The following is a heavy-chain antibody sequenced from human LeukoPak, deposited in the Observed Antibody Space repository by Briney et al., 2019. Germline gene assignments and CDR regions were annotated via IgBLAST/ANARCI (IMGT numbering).Heavy chain of an antibody. CDR1: GFTFYDYG. CDR3: ARAVSSSGLGAFDI. CDR2: INWNGGRT. J-gene: IGHJ3*02. V-gene: IGHV3-20*01. Sequence: GGSLRLSCAASGFTFYDYGMSWVRQAPGKGLEWVSGINWNGGRTGYADSVKGRFTISRDNAKNSLYLQMNSLRAEDTALYHCARAVSSSGLGAFDIWGQGTMVTVSS. D-gene: IGHD6-6*01.